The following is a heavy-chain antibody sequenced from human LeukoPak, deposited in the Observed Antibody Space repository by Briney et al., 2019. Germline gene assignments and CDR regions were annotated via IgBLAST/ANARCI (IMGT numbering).Heavy chain of an antibody. Sequence: GASLRLSCAASGFTFSNYAISWVRQAPGKGLEWVSAVSGRDDSTYYADSVKGRFTISRDTSKNTLYLQMNSLRAEDTAVYYCVKWGDYDILTGYYDPDYWGQGTLVTVSS. V-gene: IGHV3-23*01. J-gene: IGHJ4*02. D-gene: IGHD3-9*01. CDR3: VKWGDYDILTGYYDPDY. CDR2: VSGRDDST. CDR1: GFTFSNYA.